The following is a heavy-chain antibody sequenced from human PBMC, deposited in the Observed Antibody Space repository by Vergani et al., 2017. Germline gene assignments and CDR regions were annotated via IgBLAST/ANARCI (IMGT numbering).Heavy chain of an antibody. CDR1: GYSFTNYW. CDR3: SRLYGGDSSGSKYFDY. D-gene: IGHD3-22*01. Sequence: EVQLVQSGAEVKKPGESLKISCQISGYSFTNYWIGWVRQMPGKGLEWMGIIHPADSDTRYSPSFQGQVTISVYKSISTAYLQRSSLMASDSAMYYCSRLYGGDSSGSKYFDYWGQGTLVTVSS. J-gene: IGHJ4*02. V-gene: IGHV5-51*01. CDR2: IHPADSDT.